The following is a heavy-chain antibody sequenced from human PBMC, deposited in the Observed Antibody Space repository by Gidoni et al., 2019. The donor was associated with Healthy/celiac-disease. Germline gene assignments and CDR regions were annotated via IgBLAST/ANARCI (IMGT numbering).Heavy chain of an antibody. CDR3: ARSWLQIADDAFDI. V-gene: IGHV3-64*01. D-gene: IGHD5-12*01. J-gene: IGHJ3*02. CDR2: ISSNGGST. Sequence: EVQLVESGGGLVQPGGSLRLSCAASGFTFSSYAMHWVRQAPGKGLEYVSAISSNGGSTYYANSVKGRFTISRDNSKNTLYLQMGSLRAEDMAVYYCARSWLQIADDAFDIWGQGTMVTVSS. CDR1: GFTFSSYA.